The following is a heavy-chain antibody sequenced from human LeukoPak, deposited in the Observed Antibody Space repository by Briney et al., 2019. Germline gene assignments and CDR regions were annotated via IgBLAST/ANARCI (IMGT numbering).Heavy chain of an antibody. V-gene: IGHV3-21*01. Sequence: GSLRLSCAASGFTFSSYSMNWVRQAPGKGLEWVSSISSGSSYIYYADSVKGRFTISRDNAKNSLYLQMNSLRAEDTAVYYCARGGVLGFGEPPYYFDYWGQGTLVTVSS. D-gene: IGHD3-10*01. CDR3: ARGGVLGFGEPPYYFDY. CDR2: ISSGSSYI. J-gene: IGHJ4*02. CDR1: GFTFSSYS.